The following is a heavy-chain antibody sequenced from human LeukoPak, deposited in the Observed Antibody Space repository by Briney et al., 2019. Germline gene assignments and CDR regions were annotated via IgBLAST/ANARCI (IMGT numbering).Heavy chain of an antibody. J-gene: IGHJ5*01. Sequence: GGSLRLSCAASGFSVSEYTVNWVPQAPGKGLECLSSISRSQTYIYYAESIKSRFTISNDHAKNSLYVQMNSLRGEDTGVYYCTSDQVGYTWFDPWGKGTLVTVSS. CDR1: GFSVSEYT. CDR2: ISRSQTYI. D-gene: IGHD5-24*01. CDR3: TSDQVGYTWFDP. V-gene: IGHV3-21*01.